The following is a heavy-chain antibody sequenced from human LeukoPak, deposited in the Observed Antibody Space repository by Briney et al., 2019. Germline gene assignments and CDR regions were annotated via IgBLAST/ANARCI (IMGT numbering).Heavy chain of an antibody. CDR2: ISWNSGSI. V-gene: IGHV3-9*03. Sequence: PGRSLRLSCAASGFTFDDYAMHWVRQAPGKGLEWVSGISWNSGSIGYADSVKGRFTISRDNAKNSLYLQMNSLRAEDMALYYCAKGRGVTTVTRGGGDAFDIWGQGTMVTVSS. J-gene: IGHJ3*02. D-gene: IGHD4-17*01. CDR3: AKGRGVTTVTRGGGDAFDI. CDR1: GFTFDDYA.